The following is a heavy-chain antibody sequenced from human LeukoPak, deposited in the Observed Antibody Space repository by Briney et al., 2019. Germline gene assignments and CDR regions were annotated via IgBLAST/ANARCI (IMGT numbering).Heavy chain of an antibody. CDR1: GGSISSSSYY. D-gene: IGHD1-1*01. V-gene: IGHV4-39*07. Sequence: SETLSLTCTVSGGSISSSSYYWGWIRQPPGKGLEWIGSIYYSGSTYYNPSLKSRVTISVDTSKNQFSLKLSSVTAADTAVYYCARDLPPGHWGQGTLVTVSS. J-gene: IGHJ4*02. CDR2: IYYSGST. CDR3: ARDLPPGH.